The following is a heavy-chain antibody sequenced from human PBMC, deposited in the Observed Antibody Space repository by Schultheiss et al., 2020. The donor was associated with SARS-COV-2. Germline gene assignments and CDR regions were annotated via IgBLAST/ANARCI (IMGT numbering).Heavy chain of an antibody. V-gene: IGHV4-39*07. D-gene: IGHD2-2*01. CDR3: ARVIVVVPAAIPDYFQH. Sequence: GSMRLSCAVYGGSISSSSYYWGWIRQPPGKGLEWIGSIYYSGSTYYNPSLKSLVTISVDTSKNQFSLKLSSVTAADTAVYYCARVIVVVPAAIPDYFQHWGQGTLVTVSS. J-gene: IGHJ1*01. CDR2: IYYSGST. CDR1: GGSISSSSYY.